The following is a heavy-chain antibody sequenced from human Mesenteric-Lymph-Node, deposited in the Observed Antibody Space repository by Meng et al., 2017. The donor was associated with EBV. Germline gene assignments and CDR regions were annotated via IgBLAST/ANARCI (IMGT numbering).Heavy chain of an antibody. J-gene: IGHJ4*02. CDR2: INHSGST. D-gene: IGHD3-10*01. V-gene: IGHV4-34*01. Sequence: QVHPHQWGAVVLKPSDTLSLTCAGHGGSFTYYCWTWIRQAPGKGLEWVGEINHSGSTKYNPSLKSRVTISVATSKNQISLNLNSVTAAETAVYYCARPRIRYGSGSYYYWGQGTLVTVSS. CDR1: GGSFTYYC. CDR3: ARPRIRYGSGSYYY.